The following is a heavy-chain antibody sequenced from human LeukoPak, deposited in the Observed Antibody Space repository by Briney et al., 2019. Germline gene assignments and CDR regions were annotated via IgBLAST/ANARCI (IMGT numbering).Heavy chain of an antibody. CDR3: AKIGSSHDFHY. CDR2: LTPKIGAT. V-gene: IGHV1-2*06. D-gene: IGHD1-26*01. Sequence: ASVKVSFKASGCTFTVYFIHWVRQGPGQGQEWMGRLTPKIGATNNPQKFQARVTITRDTSISTTYMELSSLKSDDTAVYSCAKIGSSHDFHYWGQGTLITVSS. J-gene: IGHJ4*02. CDR1: GCTFTVYF.